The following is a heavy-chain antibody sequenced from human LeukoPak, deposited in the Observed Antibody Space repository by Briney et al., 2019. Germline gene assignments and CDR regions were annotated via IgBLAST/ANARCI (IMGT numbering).Heavy chain of an antibody. D-gene: IGHD3-10*01. J-gene: IGHJ4*02. CDR3: GRDFAYGSGSTHFDY. V-gene: IGHV1-46*01. CDR2: INPSGGST. Sequence: ASLKVSCKASGYTFTTYYIHWVRQAPGQALEWMGMINPSGGSTHYAQKFQGRVTMTRDTSTSKVYMELTSLRSEDTAVYYCGRDFAYGSGSTHFDYWGQGTLVTVSS. CDR1: GYTFTTYY.